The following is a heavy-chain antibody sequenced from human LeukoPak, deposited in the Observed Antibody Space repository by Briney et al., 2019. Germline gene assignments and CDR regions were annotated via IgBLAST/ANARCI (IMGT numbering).Heavy chain of an antibody. CDR2: IQEDGSGK. Sequence: GGSLRLSCAASGFTFSDYWMSWVRQAPGKGLEWVANIQEDGSGKHYVDSVKGRFTISRDNAKNSLYLQINSLKPEDTAVYYCARSYIVLLPAATDYYYMDVWGKGTTVSVSS. V-gene: IGHV3-7*01. D-gene: IGHD2-2*01. CDR1: GFTFSDYW. J-gene: IGHJ6*03. CDR3: ARSYIVLLPAATDYYYMDV.